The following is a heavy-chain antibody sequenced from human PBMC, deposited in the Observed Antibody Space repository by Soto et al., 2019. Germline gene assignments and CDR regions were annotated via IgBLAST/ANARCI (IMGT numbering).Heavy chain of an antibody. CDR3: ARATSVDAY. V-gene: IGHV3-7*01. CDR1: GFAFSGYW. CDR2: IKQDGSEK. J-gene: IGHJ1*01. Sequence: EVQLVESGGDLVQPGGSLRLSCAASGFAFSGYWMSWVRQAPGKGLEGVANIKQDGSEKYYVDSVKGRFTISSDNAKNSLYLQMNSLRVEDTAVYYCARATSVDAYWGQGTLVIVSS. D-gene: IGHD5-12*01.